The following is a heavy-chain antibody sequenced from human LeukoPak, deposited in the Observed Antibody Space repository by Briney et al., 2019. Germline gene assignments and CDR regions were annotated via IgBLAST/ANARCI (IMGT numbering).Heavy chain of an antibody. CDR3: ARGLNFGY. CDR2: IYHSGST. V-gene: IGHV4-34*01. Sequence: PSETLSLTCAVYGGSFSGYYWSWIRQPPGKGLEWIGEIYHSGSTNYNPSLKSRVTISVDTSKNQFSLKLSSVTAADTAVYYCARGLNFGYWGQGTLVTVSS. CDR1: GGSFSGYY. J-gene: IGHJ4*02.